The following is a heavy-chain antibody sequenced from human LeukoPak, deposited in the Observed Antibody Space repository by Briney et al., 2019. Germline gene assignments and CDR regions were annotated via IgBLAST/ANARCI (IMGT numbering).Heavy chain of an antibody. V-gene: IGHV3-43D*03. Sequence: PGGSLRLSCVGSGFTFGEYGMHWVRQAPGKGLEWVSLISWDGGSTYYADSVKGRFTISRDNSKNSLYLQMNSLRAEDTAVYYCARGDHVVVTAIPFDYWGQGTLVTVSS. CDR3: ARGDHVVVTAIPFDY. CDR1: GFTFGEYG. J-gene: IGHJ4*02. D-gene: IGHD2-21*02. CDR2: ISWDGGST.